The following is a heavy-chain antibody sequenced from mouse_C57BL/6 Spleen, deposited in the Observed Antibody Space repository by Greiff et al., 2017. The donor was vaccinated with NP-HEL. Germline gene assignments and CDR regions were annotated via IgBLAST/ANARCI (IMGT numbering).Heavy chain of an antibody. CDR1: GFTFTDYY. V-gene: IGHV7-3*01. CDR2: IRNKANGYTT. Sequence: EVQLMESGGGLVQPGGSLSLSCAASGFTFTDYYMSWVRQPPGKALEWLGFIRNKANGYTTEYSASVKGRFTISRDNSQSILYLQMNALRAEDSATYYCARYKLGFDYWGQGTTLTVSS. J-gene: IGHJ2*01. D-gene: IGHD4-1*01. CDR3: ARYKLGFDY.